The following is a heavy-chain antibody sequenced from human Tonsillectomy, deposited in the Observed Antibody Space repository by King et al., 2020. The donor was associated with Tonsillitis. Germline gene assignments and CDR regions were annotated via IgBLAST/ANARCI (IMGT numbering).Heavy chain of an antibody. CDR1: GYTFTSYY. J-gene: IGHJ4*02. CDR2: INPNGGRT. CDR3: ARHGPPYRSSGSCYSHFDY. D-gene: IGHD2-15*01. V-gene: IGHV1-46*01. Sequence: VQLVESGAEVKKPGASVKVSCKTSGYTFTSYYMHWVRQAPGQGLEWMGIINPNGGRTSDAQKFQGRVTMTSDTSTSTVYMELSSLRSEDTAVYYGARHGPPYRSSGSCYSHFDYWGQGTLVTVSS.